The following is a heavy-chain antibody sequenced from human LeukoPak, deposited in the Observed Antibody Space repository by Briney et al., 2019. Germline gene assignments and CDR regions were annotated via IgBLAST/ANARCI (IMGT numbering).Heavy chain of an antibody. CDR2: ISGSGDST. J-gene: IGHJ4*02. V-gene: IGHV3-23*01. D-gene: IGHD3-22*01. CDR3: AKDQSITMIVVVSFDY. Sequence: PGGSLRLSCAASGFTFSSYSMNWVRQAPGKGLERVSSISGSGDSTYYADSVKGRFTISRDNSKNTLFLQMNSLRAEDTAVYYCAKDQSITMIVVVSFDYWGQGTLVTVSS. CDR1: GFTFSSYS.